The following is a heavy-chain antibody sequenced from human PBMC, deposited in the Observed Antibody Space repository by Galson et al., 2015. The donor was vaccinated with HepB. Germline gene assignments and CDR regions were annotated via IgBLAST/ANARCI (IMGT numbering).Heavy chain of an antibody. V-gene: IGHV3-74*03. Sequence: CAASAFTFSTYWMHWVRQAPGKGLVWVSRIKSDGSTDGSKTYADSVKGRFTISRDNAKNTLYLQMNSLRVEDTAVYYCARGYASVNQHLVDYWGQGALVTVSP. D-gene: IGHD2-8*01. CDR3: ARGYASVNQHLVDY. CDR1: AFTFSTYW. CDR2: IKSDGSTDGSK. J-gene: IGHJ4*02.